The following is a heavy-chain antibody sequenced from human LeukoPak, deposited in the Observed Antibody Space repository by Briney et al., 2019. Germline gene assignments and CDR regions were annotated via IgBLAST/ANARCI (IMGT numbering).Heavy chain of an antibody. D-gene: IGHD6-19*01. V-gene: IGHV5-51*01. CDR3: ARSPYPMSHTSGWYNAFDI. Sequence: GESLKISCKGSGYSFTNYWIGWVRQMPGKGLEWMGSIYPGDSDTRYSPSFQGQVTISADKSISTAHVQWSSLKASDNAMYYCARSPYPMSHTSGWYNAFDIWGQGTMVTVSS. CDR2: IYPGDSDT. CDR1: GYSFTNYW. J-gene: IGHJ3*02.